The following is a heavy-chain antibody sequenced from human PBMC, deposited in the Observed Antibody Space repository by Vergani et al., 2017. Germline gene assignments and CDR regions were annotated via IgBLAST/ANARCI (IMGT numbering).Heavy chain of an antibody. CDR1: GFTFSSYA. CDR2: ISGSGGST. Sequence: VQLVESGGGVVQPGRSLRLSCAASGFTFSSYAMSWVRQAPGTGLEWVSAISGSGGSTYYADSVQGRFTISRDNSKNTLYLQMNSLRAEDTAVYYCAKEKVRYYDVWSGYQMGGERDAFDIWGQGTMVTVSS. D-gene: IGHD3-3*01. J-gene: IGHJ3*02. V-gene: IGHV3-23*04. CDR3: AKEKVRYYDVWSGYQMGGERDAFDI.